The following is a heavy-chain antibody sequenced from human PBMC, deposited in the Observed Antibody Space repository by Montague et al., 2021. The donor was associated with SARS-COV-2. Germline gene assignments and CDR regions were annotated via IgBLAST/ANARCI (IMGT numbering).Heavy chain of an antibody. CDR3: ARERRGSFYFDY. CDR1: GFTVSSNH. CDR2: LYIGENT. V-gene: IGHV3-53*01. D-gene: IGHD3-10*01. Sequence: SLRLSLSASGFTVSSNHMTWVRQAPGKGLEWVAVLYIGENTYYADSVKGRFTVSRDNSKNSVYLQMNNLRAEDTAVYYCARERRGSFYFDYWGQGTLVTVSS. J-gene: IGHJ4*02.